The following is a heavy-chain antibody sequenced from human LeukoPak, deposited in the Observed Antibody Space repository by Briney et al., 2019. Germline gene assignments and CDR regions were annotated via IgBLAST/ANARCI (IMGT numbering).Heavy chain of an antibody. CDR1: GGSISSYF. Sequence: SETLSLTCTVSGGSISSYFWSWIRQPPGKGLEWIGYIHYSGSTNYNPSLKSRVTISVDTSKNQFSLKLSSVTAADTAVYYCGRVVHSSGYYYWFDPWGQGTLVTVSS. CDR3: GRVVHSSGYYYWFDP. V-gene: IGHV4-59*01. D-gene: IGHD3-22*01. J-gene: IGHJ5*02. CDR2: IHYSGST.